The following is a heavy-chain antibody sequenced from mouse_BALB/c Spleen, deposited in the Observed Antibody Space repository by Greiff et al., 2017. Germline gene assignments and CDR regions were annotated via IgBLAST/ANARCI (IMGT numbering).Heavy chain of an antibody. J-gene: IGHJ2*01. CDR2: ISSGGGST. CDR1: GFAFSSYD. CDR3: ARRSTMITTGGYYFDY. V-gene: IGHV5-12-1*01. D-gene: IGHD2-4*01. Sequence: DVHLVESGGGLVKPGGSLKLSCAASGFAFSSYDMSWVRQTPEKRLEWVAYISSGGGSTYYPDTVKGRFTISRDNAKNTLYLQMSSLKSEDTAMYYCARRSTMITTGGYYFDYWGQGTTLTVSS.